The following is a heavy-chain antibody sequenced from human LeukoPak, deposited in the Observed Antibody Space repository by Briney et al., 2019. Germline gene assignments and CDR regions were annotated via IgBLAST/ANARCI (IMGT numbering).Heavy chain of an antibody. CDR3: TGGVVVVAADHYYYYGMDV. D-gene: IGHD2-15*01. J-gene: IGHJ6*02. V-gene: IGHV3-73*01. Sequence: GGSLKLSCAASGFTFSGSAMHWVRQASGKGLEWVGRIRSKANSYATAYAASVKGRFTISRDDSKNTAYLQMNSLKTEDTAVYYCTGGVVVVAADHYYYYGMDVWGQGTTVAVSS. CDR1: GFTFSGSA. CDR2: IRSKANSYAT.